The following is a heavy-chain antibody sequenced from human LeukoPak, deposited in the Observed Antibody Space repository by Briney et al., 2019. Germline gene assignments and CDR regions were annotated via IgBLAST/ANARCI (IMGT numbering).Heavy chain of an antibody. V-gene: IGHV4-59*02. D-gene: IGHD6-6*01. CDR1: GGSVSSHF. Sequence: SETLSLTCTVSGGSVSSHFWSWIQQLPGKGLEWIGYIYNSGITNYNPSLKSRVTMSVDTSKNQFSLKLSSVTAADTAVYYCARVMCSSSSNGWFDPWGQGTLVTVSS. CDR3: ARVMCSSSSNGWFDP. J-gene: IGHJ5*02. CDR2: IYNSGIT.